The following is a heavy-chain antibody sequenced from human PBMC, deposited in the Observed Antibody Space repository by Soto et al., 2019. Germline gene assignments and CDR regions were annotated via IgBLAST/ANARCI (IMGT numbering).Heavy chain of an antibody. D-gene: IGHD5-12*01. J-gene: IGHJ6*03. Sequence: QVQLVQSGAEVKKPGASVTVSCKASGYRFSDYYLHWVRQAPGQGPEWMGWMSPNSGDTKYAQKFKGRVTMTRDTSVRTAFMELNWLKSDDTAVYYCARESGGATATLDYYYFYMDVWGIGTTVTVSS. CDR1: GYRFSDYY. CDR3: ARESGGATATLDYYYFYMDV. CDR2: MSPNSGDT. V-gene: IGHV1-2*02.